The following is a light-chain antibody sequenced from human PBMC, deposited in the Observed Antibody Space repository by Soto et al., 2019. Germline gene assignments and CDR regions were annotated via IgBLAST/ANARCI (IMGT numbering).Light chain of an antibody. CDR3: ASWDDSLTGLYV. J-gene: IGLJ1*01. CDR2: NNN. V-gene: IGLV1-44*01. Sequence: SVLTQPPSVSGTPGQRVTISCSGGSSNIGSGTVNWYQQLPGTAPKLLIYNNNQRPSGVPDRFSGSKSGTSGSLAISGLQSEDEADYYCASWDDSLTGLYVFGTGTKVT. CDR1: SSNIGSGT.